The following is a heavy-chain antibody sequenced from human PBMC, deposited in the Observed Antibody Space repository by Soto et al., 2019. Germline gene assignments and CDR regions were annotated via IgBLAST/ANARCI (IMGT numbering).Heavy chain of an antibody. CDR2: IYYTGTT. CDR3: ARGPSGDTY. V-gene: IGHV4-59*01. J-gene: IGHJ4*02. D-gene: IGHD2-15*01. CDR1: NGSISNNY. Sequence: PSETLSLTCTVSNGSISNNYWSWIRQPPGKGLEWIGYIYYTGTTNYNPSLKSRVTMSVDTSKNQLSLKLSSVTAADTAVYFCARGPSGDTYWGQGXLVTVSS.